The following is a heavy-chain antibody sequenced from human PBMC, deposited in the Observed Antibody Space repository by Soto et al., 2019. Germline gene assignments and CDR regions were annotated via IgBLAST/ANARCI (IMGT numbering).Heavy chain of an antibody. Sequence: PSETLSLTCAVSGFSISTYAYSCWIQPPPEEVQEGIGNIDHGGSTYYNPSLKSRVIISIDTSKNKFSLQMSSLTAADTAVYYCARFNYYGAGNYYFTSFNPWGKGTLVTVSS. D-gene: IGHD3-10*01. CDR2: IDHGGST. CDR1: GFSISTYAY. CDR3: ARFNYYGAGNYYFTSFNP. J-gene: IGHJ5*02. V-gene: IGHV4-38-2*01.